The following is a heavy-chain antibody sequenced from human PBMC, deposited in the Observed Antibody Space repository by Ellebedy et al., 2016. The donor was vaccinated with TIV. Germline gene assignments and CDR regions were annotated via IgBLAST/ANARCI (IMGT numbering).Heavy chain of an antibody. CDR1: GGSFSGYY. CDR2: MYPSEST. CDR3: ARSISSRPLDAFDI. J-gene: IGHJ3*02. D-gene: IGHD2-21*01. V-gene: IGHV4-34*01. Sequence: MPSETLSLTCAVYGGSFSGYYWSWIRQPPGKGLEWIGEMYPSESTKYNPSLKSRVTISSDISKNQFSLTVSSVTAVDTAVYYCARSISSRPLDAFDIWGQGTMVTVSS.